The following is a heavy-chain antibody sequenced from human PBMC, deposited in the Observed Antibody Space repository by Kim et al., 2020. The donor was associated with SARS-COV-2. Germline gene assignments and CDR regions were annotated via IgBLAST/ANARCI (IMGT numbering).Heavy chain of an antibody. Sequence: ASVKVSCKASGYTFTGYYMHWVQQAPGQGLEWMGRINPNSGGTNYAQKFQGRVTMTRDTSISTAYMELSRLRSDDTAVYYCARGPSSGWVFDYWGQGTLVTVSS. CDR2: INPNSGGT. V-gene: IGHV1-2*06. D-gene: IGHD6-19*01. CDR1: GYTFTGYY. J-gene: IGHJ4*02. CDR3: ARGPSSGWVFDY.